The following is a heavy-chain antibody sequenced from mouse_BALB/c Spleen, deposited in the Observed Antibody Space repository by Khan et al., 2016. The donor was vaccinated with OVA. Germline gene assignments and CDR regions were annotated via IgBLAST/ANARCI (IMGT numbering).Heavy chain of an antibody. V-gene: IGHV5-9-1*01. CDR3: ANGNYGWFAY. D-gene: IGHD2-1*01. Sequence: EVELVESGGGLVKPGGSLKLSCAASGFTFSSFAMSWVRQTPEKRLEWVATISSAGTYTYYPDSLKGRFTISRDHAKNTLYLQMNSLRSEDTAKEYGANGNYGWFAYWGQGTLVTVSA. J-gene: IGHJ3*01. CDR2: ISSAGTYT. CDR1: GFTFSSFA.